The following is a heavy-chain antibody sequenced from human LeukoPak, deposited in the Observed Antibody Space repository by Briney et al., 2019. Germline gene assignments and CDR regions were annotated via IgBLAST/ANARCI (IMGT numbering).Heavy chain of an antibody. D-gene: IGHD3-22*01. CDR1: GFTFSNYA. CDR2: ISYDGSNK. Sequence: PGRSLRLSCAASGFTFSNYAMHWVRQAPGKGLEWVAVISYDGSNKYYADSVKGRFTISRDNSKNTLYLQMNSLRAEDTAVYYCARDRPNNYDSSGYFDYWGQGTLVTVSS. V-gene: IGHV3-30*01. CDR3: ARDRPNNYDSSGYFDY. J-gene: IGHJ4*02.